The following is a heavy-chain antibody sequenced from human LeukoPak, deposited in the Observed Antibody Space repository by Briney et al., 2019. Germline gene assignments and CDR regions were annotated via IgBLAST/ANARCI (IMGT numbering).Heavy chain of an antibody. CDR3: ARDQNNRLVLTLGWFDP. V-gene: IGHV4-34*01. D-gene: IGHD1-14*01. Sequence: SETLSLTCAVYGGSFSGYYWSWIRQPPGKGLEWIGEINHSGSTNYNPSLKSRVTISVDTSKNQFSLKLSSVTAADTAVYYCARDQNNRLVLTLGWFDPWGQGTLVTVSS. J-gene: IGHJ5*02. CDR1: GGSFSGYY. CDR2: INHSGST.